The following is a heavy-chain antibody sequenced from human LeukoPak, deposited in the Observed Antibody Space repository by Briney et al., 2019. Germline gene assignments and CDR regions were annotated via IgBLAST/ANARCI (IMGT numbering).Heavy chain of an antibody. V-gene: IGHV3-23*01. Sequence: GGSLRLSCAASGFPFTSYTMSWVRQAPGKGLEWVSAVSGGGGSTYYADSVKGRFTISRDNSKNTLFLQMNSLGAEDTAVYYCAKDRGGPTGFDSWGRGTLVTVSS. CDR2: VSGGGGST. CDR3: AKDRGGPTGFDS. D-gene: IGHD3-10*01. J-gene: IGHJ4*02. CDR1: GFPFTSYT.